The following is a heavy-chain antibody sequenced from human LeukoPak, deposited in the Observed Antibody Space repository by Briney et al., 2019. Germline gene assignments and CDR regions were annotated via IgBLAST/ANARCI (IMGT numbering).Heavy chain of an antibody. V-gene: IGHV4-34*01. CDR2: INHSGST. CDR1: GGSFSGYY. D-gene: IGHD6-6*01. Sequence: SETLSLTCAVYGGSFSGYYWSWIRQPPGKGLEWIGEINHSGSTNYNPSLKSRVTISVDTSKNQFSLKLSSVTAADTAVYYCASDQSIAARPFDYWGQGTLVTVSS. J-gene: IGHJ4*02. CDR3: ASDQSIAARPFDY.